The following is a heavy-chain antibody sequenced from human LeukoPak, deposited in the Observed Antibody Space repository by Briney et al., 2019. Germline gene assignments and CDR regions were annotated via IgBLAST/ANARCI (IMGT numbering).Heavy chain of an antibody. Sequence: GGSLRLSCAASGFTFSSYSMNWVRQAPGKGLEWVSSISSSSSYIYYADSVKGRFTISRDNAKNSLYLQMNSLRADDTAVYYCATGGDIVVDYWGQGTLVTVSP. J-gene: IGHJ4*02. V-gene: IGHV3-21*01. CDR1: GFTFSSYS. D-gene: IGHD5-12*01. CDR3: ATGGDIVVDY. CDR2: ISSSSSYI.